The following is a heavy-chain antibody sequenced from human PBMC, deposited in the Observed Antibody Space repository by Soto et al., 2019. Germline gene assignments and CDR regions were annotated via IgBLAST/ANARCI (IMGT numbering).Heavy chain of an antibody. CDR2: INSDGSTT. CDR3: ARDFEY. V-gene: IGHV3-74*01. J-gene: IGHJ4*02. Sequence: GGCLRQSGEAAGFTFSTFWMHWVRQAPGKGLVWVSRINSDGSTTNYADSVKGRVTISRDNAKNTLYLQLNSLRPEDTAVYYCARDFEYWGQGT. CDR1: GFTFSTFW.